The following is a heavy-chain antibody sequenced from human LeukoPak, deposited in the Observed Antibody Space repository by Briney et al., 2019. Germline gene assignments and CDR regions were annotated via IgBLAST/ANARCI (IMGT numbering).Heavy chain of an antibody. Sequence: ASVKVSCKASGYTFTGFYMHWVRQAPGQGLEWMGWINPNSGGTNYAQKFQGRVTMTRDTSISTAYMELSRLRSDDTAVYYCARASIVVVVAAPYYFDYWGQGTLVTVSS. CDR1: GYTFTGFY. CDR3: ARASIVVVVAAPYYFDY. J-gene: IGHJ4*02. CDR2: INPNSGGT. V-gene: IGHV1-2*02. D-gene: IGHD2-15*01.